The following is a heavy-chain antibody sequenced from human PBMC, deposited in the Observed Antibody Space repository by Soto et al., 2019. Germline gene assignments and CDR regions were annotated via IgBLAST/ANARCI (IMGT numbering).Heavy chain of an antibody. J-gene: IGHJ4*02. V-gene: IGHV3-23*01. D-gene: IGHD3-22*01. Sequence: GGSLRLSCAASGFTFSSYAMSWVRQAPGKGLEWVSAISGSGGSTYYADSVKGRFTISRDNSKNTLYLQMNSLRAEDTAVYYCAKTGSHYDSSGYIDYWRQRTLVTVSS. CDR1: GFTFSSYA. CDR2: ISGSGGST. CDR3: AKTGSHYDSSGYIDY.